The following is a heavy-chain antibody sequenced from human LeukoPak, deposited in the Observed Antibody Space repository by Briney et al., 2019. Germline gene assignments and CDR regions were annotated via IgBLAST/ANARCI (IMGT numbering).Heavy chain of an antibody. V-gene: IGHV4-59*01. Sequence: SETLSLTCTVSGGSISSYYWSWIRQPPGKGLEWIGYIYYSGSTNYNPSLKSRVTISVDTSKNQFSLKLSSVTAADTAVYYCARSIRGYYDSSGHYPHAFDIWGQGTMVTVSS. J-gene: IGHJ3*02. CDR2: IYYSGST. CDR3: ARSIRGYYDSSGHYPHAFDI. D-gene: IGHD3-22*01. CDR1: GGSISSYY.